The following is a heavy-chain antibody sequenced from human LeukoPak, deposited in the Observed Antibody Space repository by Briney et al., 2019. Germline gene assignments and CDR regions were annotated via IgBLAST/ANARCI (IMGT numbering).Heavy chain of an antibody. J-gene: IGHJ4*02. CDR2: IYYSGST. V-gene: IGHV4-39*01. D-gene: IGHD3-16*01. Sequence: SETLSLTCTVSGGSISSSSYYWGWIRQPPGKGLEWIGCIYYSGSTYYNPSLKSRVTISVDTSKNQFSLKLSSVTAADTAVYYCARLARLGEFDYWGQGTLVTVSS. CDR1: GGSISSSSYY. CDR3: ARLARLGEFDY.